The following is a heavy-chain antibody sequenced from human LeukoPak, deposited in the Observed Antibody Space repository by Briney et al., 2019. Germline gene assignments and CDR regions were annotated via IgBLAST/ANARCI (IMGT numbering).Heavy chain of an antibody. Sequence: TGGSLRLSCAASGFTFSGCGMHWVRQAPGKGLEWVAFIWYDGRDKYYADSVKGQFTISRDNSKNTLYLQMNSLRAEDTAVYYCTTCPTKPYSGSIGWGQGTLVTVSS. CDR2: IWYDGRDK. CDR3: TTCPTKPYSGSIG. D-gene: IGHD1-26*01. J-gene: IGHJ4*02. CDR1: GFTFSGCG. V-gene: IGHV3-30*02.